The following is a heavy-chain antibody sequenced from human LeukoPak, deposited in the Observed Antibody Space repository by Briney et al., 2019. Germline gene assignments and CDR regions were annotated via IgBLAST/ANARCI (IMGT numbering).Heavy chain of an antibody. Sequence: ASVKVSFTASGYTFTIYYMHWVRQAPGQGLEWMGIIKPSGGSTSYAQKFQGRVTMTRDASTSTVYMELSSLRSEDTAVYYCARDGALSGYENFDYWGQGTLVTVSS. D-gene: IGHD5-12*01. V-gene: IGHV1-46*01. CDR3: ARDGALSGYENFDY. J-gene: IGHJ4*02. CDR1: GYTFTIYY. CDR2: IKPSGGST.